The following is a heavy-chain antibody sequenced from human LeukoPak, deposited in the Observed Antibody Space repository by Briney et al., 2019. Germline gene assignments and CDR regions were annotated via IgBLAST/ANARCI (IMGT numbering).Heavy chain of an antibody. CDR1: GGSISSYY. Sequence: SETLSLTCTVSGGSISSYYWSWIRQPAGKGLEWIGRIYTSGSTNYNPSLKSRVTMSVDTSKNQFSLKLSSVTAADTAVYYCARGRRGYSGYVPHYYYMDVWGKGTTVTVSS. CDR3: ARGRRGYSGYVPHYYYMDV. CDR2: IYTSGST. J-gene: IGHJ6*03. D-gene: IGHD5-12*01. V-gene: IGHV4-4*07.